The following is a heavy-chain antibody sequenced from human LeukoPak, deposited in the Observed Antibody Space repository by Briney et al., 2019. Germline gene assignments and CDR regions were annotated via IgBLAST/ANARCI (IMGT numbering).Heavy chain of an antibody. CDR2: IYPGDSDT. V-gene: IGHV5-51*01. D-gene: IGHD3-9*01. J-gene: IGHJ2*01. CDR3: ARRLDYDILTGYYGAGEVSNWYFDL. Sequence: GESLKISCKGSGYSFTSYWIGWVRQMPGKGLEWMGIIYPGDSDTRYSPSFQGQVTISADKSISTAYLQWSSLKASDTAMYYCARRLDYDILTGYYGAGEVSNWYFDLWGRGTLVTVSS. CDR1: GYSFTSYW.